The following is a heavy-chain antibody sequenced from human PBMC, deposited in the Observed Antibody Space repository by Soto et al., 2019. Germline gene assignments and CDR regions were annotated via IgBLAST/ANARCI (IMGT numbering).Heavy chain of an antibody. CDR3: AGVHAR. CDR2: IYYSGTT. J-gene: IGHJ4*02. V-gene: IGHV4-61*01. Sequence: SETLSLTCTVSGGSVSSGIYYWSWIRQPPGKGLEWIGYIYYSGTTNYNPSLKSRVTISVDTSKNQFSLKLSSVTAADTAVYYCAGVHARWGRGTLVTVSA. CDR1: GGSVSSGIYY.